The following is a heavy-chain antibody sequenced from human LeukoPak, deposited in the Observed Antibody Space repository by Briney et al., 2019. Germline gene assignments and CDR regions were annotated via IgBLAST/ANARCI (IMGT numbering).Heavy chain of an antibody. V-gene: IGHV3-30-3*01. D-gene: IGHD3-16*01. CDR2: ISYDGSNK. J-gene: IGHJ3*02. Sequence: PGGSLRLSCAASGFTFSNYAMHWVRQAPGKGLEWVAVISYDGSNKYYADSVKGRFTISRDNSKNTLYLQMNSLRAEDTAVYYCAKDRLGGAFDIWGQGTMVTVSS. CDR3: AKDRLGGAFDI. CDR1: GFTFSNYA.